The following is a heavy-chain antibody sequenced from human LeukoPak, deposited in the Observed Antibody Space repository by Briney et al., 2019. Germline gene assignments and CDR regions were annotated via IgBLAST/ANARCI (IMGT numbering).Heavy chain of an antibody. V-gene: IGHV4-61*02. CDR1: GGSISSGSYY. CDR3: ARGGDWFDP. D-gene: IGHD3-16*01. CDR2: IYTSGST. Sequence: SETLSLTCTVSGGSISSGSYYWSWIRQPAGKGLEWIGRIYTSGSTNYNPSLKSRVTISVDTSKNQFSLKLSSVTAADTAVYCCARGGDWFDPWGQGTLVTVSS. J-gene: IGHJ5*02.